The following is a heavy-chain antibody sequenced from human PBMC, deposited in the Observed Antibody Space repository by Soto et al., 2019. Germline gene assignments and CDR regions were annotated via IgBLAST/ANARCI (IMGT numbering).Heavy chain of an antibody. CDR2: ISYDGSNK. CDR3: AKDPSAAFSGYYFDY. CDR1: GFTFSSYG. D-gene: IGHD2-15*01. Sequence: QVQLVESGGGVVQPGRSLRLSCAASGFTFSSYGMHWVRQAPGKGLEWVAVISYDGSNKYYADSVKGRFTISRDNSKNTLYLQMNSLRAEDTAVYYCAKDPSAAFSGYYFDYWGQGTLVTVSS. J-gene: IGHJ4*02. V-gene: IGHV3-30*18.